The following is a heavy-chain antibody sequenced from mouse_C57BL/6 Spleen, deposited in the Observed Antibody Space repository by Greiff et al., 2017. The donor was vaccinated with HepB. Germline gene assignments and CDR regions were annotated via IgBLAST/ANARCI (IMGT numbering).Heavy chain of an antibody. CDR1: GYAFSSYW. Sequence: QVQLKQSGAELVKPGASVKISCKASGYAFSSYWMNWVKQRPGKGLEWIGQIYPGDGDTNYNGKFKGKATLTADKSSSTAYMQLSSLTSEDSAVYFCARYGYYGSYYAMDYWGQGTSVTVSS. CDR2: IYPGDGDT. J-gene: IGHJ4*01. CDR3: ARYGYYGSYYAMDY. V-gene: IGHV1-80*01. D-gene: IGHD1-1*01.